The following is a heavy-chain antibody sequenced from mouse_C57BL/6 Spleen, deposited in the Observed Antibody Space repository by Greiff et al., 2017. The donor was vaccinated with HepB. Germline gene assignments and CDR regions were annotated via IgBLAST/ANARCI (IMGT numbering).Heavy chain of an antibody. D-gene: IGHD2-4*01. CDR1: GFTFSNYW. CDR3: TGLYDYDGAWFAY. J-gene: IGHJ3*01. CDR2: IRLKSDNYAT. Sequence: EVKFEESGGGLVQPGGSMKLSCVASGFTFSNYWMNWVRQSPEKGLEWVAQIRLKSDNYATHYAESVKGRFTISRDDSKSSVYLQMNNLRAEDTGIYYCTGLYDYDGAWFAYWGQGTLVTVSA. V-gene: IGHV6-3*01.